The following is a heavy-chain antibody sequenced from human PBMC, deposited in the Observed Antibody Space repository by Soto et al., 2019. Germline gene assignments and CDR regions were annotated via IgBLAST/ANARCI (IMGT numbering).Heavy chain of an antibody. J-gene: IGHJ3*02. CDR3: ASTSPLDI. Sequence: EVQLVESGGGLVQPGGSLRLSCAASGFTFSSYWRSWVRQAPGKGLEWVANIKQDGSEKYYVDSVKGRFTISRDNAKNSLYLQMNSLRAEDTAVYYCASTSPLDIWGQGTMVTVSS. D-gene: IGHD3-3*01. V-gene: IGHV3-7*01. CDR2: IKQDGSEK. CDR1: GFTFSSYW.